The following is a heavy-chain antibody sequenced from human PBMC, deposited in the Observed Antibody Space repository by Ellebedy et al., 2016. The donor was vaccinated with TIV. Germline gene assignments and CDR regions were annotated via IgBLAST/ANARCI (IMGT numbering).Heavy chain of an antibody. J-gene: IGHJ4*02. Sequence: GESLKISCTASGFTFSSYAMSWVRQAPGKGLEWVAVIWYDGSDQYYADSVKGRFTISRDNAKNSLYLQMNSLRAEDTAVYYCAQRGADYWGQGTPVTVSS. CDR2: IWYDGSDQ. D-gene: IGHD3-16*01. CDR1: GFTFSSYA. CDR3: AQRGADY. V-gene: IGHV3-33*03.